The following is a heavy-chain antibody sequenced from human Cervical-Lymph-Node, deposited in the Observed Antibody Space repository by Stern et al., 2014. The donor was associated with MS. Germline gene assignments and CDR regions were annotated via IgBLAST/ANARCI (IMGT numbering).Heavy chain of an antibody. D-gene: IGHD6-13*01. CDR2: FDPEDGET. Sequence: VQLVESGAEVKKPGASVKVSCKVSGYTLTELSMHWVRQAPGKGLEWMGGFDPEDGETIYAQKFQGRVTMTEDTSTDTAYMELSSLRSEDTAVYYCATYSLGPARNFVAAAGNWYYFDYWGQGTLVTVSS. CDR1: GYTLTELS. J-gene: IGHJ4*02. CDR3: ATYSLGPARNFVAAAGNWYYFDY. V-gene: IGHV1-24*01.